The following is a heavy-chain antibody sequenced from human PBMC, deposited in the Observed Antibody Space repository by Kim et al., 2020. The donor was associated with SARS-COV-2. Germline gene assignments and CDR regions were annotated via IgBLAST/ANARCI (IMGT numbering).Heavy chain of an antibody. Sequence: GESLKISCKGSGYSFTSYWISWVRQMPGKGLEWMGRIDPSDSYTNYSPSFQGHVTISADKSISTAYLQWSSLKASDTAMYYCARHPSDIVVVPAAMDYYGMDVWGQGTTVTVSS. CDR2: IDPSDSYT. CDR1: GYSFTSYW. V-gene: IGHV5-10-1*01. CDR3: ARHPSDIVVVPAAMDYYGMDV. D-gene: IGHD2-2*01. J-gene: IGHJ6*02.